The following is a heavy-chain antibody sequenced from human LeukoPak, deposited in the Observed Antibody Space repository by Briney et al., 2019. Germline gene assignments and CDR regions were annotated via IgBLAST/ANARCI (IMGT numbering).Heavy chain of an antibody. CDR2: ISGSGVYA. V-gene: IGHV3-23*01. Sequence: GGSLRLSCAASGFTFSSYVMTWVRQAPGKGLDWVSAISGSGVYAYYADSVKGRFSISRDNSKNTLYLQMNSLRAEDTALYYCAKGGKTAGQQLVDLWGQGTLVTVSS. CDR3: AKGGKTAGQQLVDL. CDR1: GFTFSSYV. J-gene: IGHJ4*02. D-gene: IGHD6-13*01.